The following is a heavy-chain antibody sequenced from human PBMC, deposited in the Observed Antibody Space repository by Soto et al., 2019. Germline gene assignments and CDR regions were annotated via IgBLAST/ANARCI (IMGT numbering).Heavy chain of an antibody. CDR2: INSDGSNT. CDR1: GFTFSSYW. J-gene: IGHJ4*02. V-gene: IGHV3-74*01. D-gene: IGHD6-13*01. CDR3: ARGRIAAGEFDY. Sequence: GGPLRLSCAASGFTFSSYWMHWVRQAPGKGLVWVSRINSDGSNTTYADSVKGRFTISRDNAKNTLYLQMNSLRAEDTAVYYCARGRIAAGEFDYWGQGTLVTVSS.